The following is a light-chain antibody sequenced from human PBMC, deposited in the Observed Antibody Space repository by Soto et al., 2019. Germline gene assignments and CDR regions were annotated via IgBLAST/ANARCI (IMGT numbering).Light chain of an antibody. CDR2: SDN. CDR3: AAWDDSLNGPV. CDR1: SSNIGSNT. V-gene: IGLV1-44*01. Sequence: QPVLTQPPSASGTPGQRVTISCSGSSSNIGSNTVNWYQQLPGTAPKLLIYSDNQRPSGAPDRFSGSKSGTSASLAISGLQSEDETDYYCAAWDDSLNGPVFGGGTKLTVL. J-gene: IGLJ2*01.